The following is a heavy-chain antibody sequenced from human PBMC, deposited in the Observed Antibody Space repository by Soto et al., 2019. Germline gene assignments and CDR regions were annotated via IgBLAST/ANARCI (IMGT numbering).Heavy chain of an antibody. D-gene: IGHD5-12*01. CDR2: IYYSGST. J-gene: IGHJ4*02. CDR1: GGSISSYY. V-gene: IGHV4-59*08. Sequence: QVQLQESGPGLVKPSETLSLTCTVSGGSISSYYWSWIRQAPGKGLEWIGYIYYSGSTNYNPSLTGXVXMXXDTSKNQSPLKLSSVTAADPAVYYCARQWGYTFDYWGQGTLVTVSS. CDR3: ARQWGYTFDY.